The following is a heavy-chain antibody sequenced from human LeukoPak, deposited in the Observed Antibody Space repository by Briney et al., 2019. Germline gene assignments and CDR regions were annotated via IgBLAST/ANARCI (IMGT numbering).Heavy chain of an antibody. V-gene: IGHV3-23*01. CDR2: ISGSGGST. CDR3: ARTRGHSWTGLDY. CDR1: GFIFSTYA. D-gene: IGHD6-13*01. Sequence: GGSLRLSCAASGFIFSTYAMSWVRQAPGKGLEWVSGISGSGGSTYYADSVKGRFTISRDNSKNTLYVQMNSLRAEDTAVYYCARTRGHSWTGLDYWGQGNLVSVSS. J-gene: IGHJ4*02.